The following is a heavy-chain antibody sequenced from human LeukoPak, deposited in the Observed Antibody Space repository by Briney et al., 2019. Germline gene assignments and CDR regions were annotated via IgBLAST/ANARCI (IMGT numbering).Heavy chain of an antibody. V-gene: IGHV4-34*01. CDR3: ARGRRLPWFGELLFDAFDI. CDR2: INHSGST. D-gene: IGHD3-10*01. Sequence: SETLSLTCAVYGGSFSGYYWSWIRQPPGKGLEWIGEINHSGSTNYNPSLKSRVTISVDTSKNQFSLKLSSVTAADTAVYYCARGRRLPWFGELLFDAFDIWGQGTMVTVSS. CDR1: GGSFSGYY. J-gene: IGHJ3*02.